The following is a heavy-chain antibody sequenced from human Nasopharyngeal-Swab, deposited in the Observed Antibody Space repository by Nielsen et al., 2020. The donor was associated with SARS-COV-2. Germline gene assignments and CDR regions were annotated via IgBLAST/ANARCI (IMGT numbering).Heavy chain of an antibody. CDR2: MYYSGST. CDR1: GDSIISYY. Sequence: SETLSLTCSVSGDSIISYYWSWIRQPPGKGLEWIGYMYYSGSTSHNPSLKSRVTISVDTSKNQISLKLTSVTAADTAVYYCARPGGSGDPYWYFDLWDRGTLVTVSS. V-gene: IGHV4-59*01. D-gene: IGHD3-16*01. CDR3: ARPGGSGDPYWYFDL. J-gene: IGHJ2*01.